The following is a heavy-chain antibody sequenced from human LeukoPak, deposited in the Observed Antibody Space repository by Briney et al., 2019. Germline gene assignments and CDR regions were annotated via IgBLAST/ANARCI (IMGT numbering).Heavy chain of an antibody. CDR1: GYTFTSYG. J-gene: IGHJ5*02. D-gene: IGHD3-10*01. Sequence: GASVKISCKASGYTFTSYGISWVRQAPGQGLEWMGWISAYNGNTNYAQKLQGRVTMTTDTSTSTAYMELRSLRSDDTAVYYCASNAYGSGSYTTPNNWFDPWGQGTLVTVSS. V-gene: IGHV1-18*01. CDR2: ISAYNGNT. CDR3: ASNAYGSGSYTTPNNWFDP.